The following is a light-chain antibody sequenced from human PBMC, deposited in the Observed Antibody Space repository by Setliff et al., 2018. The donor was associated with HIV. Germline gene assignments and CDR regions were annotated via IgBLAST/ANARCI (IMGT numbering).Light chain of an antibody. J-gene: IGLJ1*01. CDR3: SSYAITNTLP. CDR2: EVR. CDR1: SSDVGGYSH. V-gene: IGLV2-14*01. Sequence: QPALTQPASVSGSPGQSITISCTGTSSDVGGYSHVSWYQQHPGKAPKLIIYEVRNRPSGVSNRFSGSKSGNTASLTISGLQAEDEADYYCSSYAITNTLPFGTGTKVTVL.